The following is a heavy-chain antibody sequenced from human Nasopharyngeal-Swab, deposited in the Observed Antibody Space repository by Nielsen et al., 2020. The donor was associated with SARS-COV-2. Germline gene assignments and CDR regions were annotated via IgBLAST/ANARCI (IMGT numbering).Heavy chain of an antibody. Sequence: GGSLRLSCAASGFTFGNYWMSWVRQAPGKRLEWVANIKEDGSEKDYVDSVKGRFTISRDNIKNSLYLQMNSLRVGDTAVYFCARLPRNNWRLDSWGQGILVTVSS. CDR2: IKEDGSEK. CDR3: ARLPRNNWRLDS. CDR1: GFTFGNYW. D-gene: IGHD1-20*01. J-gene: IGHJ4*02. V-gene: IGHV3-7*03.